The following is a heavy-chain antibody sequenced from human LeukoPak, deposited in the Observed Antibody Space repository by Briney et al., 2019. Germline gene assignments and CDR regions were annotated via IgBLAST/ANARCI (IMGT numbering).Heavy chain of an antibody. D-gene: IGHD5-24*01. Sequence: GGSLRLSCAASGFSFNSYAMIWVRQVPGKGLEWVSDITGPADVTTYADSVKGRFTISRDNSKNTVFLQMDSLRAEDTAVYYCAKDRVSGDGYNSLDYWGQGTLVTVSS. V-gene: IGHV3-23*01. CDR3: AKDRVSGDGYNSLDY. CDR2: ITGPADVT. J-gene: IGHJ4*02. CDR1: GFSFNSYA.